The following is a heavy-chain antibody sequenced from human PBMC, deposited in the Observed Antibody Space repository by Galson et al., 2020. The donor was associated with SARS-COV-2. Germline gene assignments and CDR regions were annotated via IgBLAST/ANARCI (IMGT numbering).Heavy chain of an antibody. J-gene: IGHJ4*02. CDR2: ISGSGDRT. V-gene: IGHV3-23*01. CDR3: ARDRSSGWYEEYYFDY. Sequence: VASGFTFSSYAMSWVRQAPGKGLEWVSSISGSGDRTYYADSVKGRFTISRDNSKKTLYLEMSSLRAEDTAVYYCARDRSSGWYEEYYFDYWGQGSLVTVSS. CDR1: GFTFSSYA. D-gene: IGHD6-19*01.